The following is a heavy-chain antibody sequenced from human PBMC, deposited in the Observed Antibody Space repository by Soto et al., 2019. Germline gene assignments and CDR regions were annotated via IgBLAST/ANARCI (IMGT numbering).Heavy chain of an antibody. Sequence: GGSLRLSCAASGFTFSTYWMSWVRQAPVKGLEWVANIKEDGSEKYYVDSVEGRFTISRDNAKNSLYLQMTSLRAEDTALYYCARGWGYFDSSGFPYLYAMDVWGQGTTVTVSS. J-gene: IGHJ6*02. CDR2: IKEDGSEK. D-gene: IGHD3-22*01. V-gene: IGHV3-7*01. CDR1: GFTFSTYW. CDR3: ARGWGYFDSSGFPYLYAMDV.